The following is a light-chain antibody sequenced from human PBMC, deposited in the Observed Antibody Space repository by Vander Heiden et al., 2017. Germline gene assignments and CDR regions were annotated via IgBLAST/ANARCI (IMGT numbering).Light chain of an antibody. J-gene: IGKJ4*01. V-gene: IGKV1-39*01. Sequence: DIQMTQSPSSLSASVRDRVTITCRASETVSTYLNWYQQKPGEAPNLLIYAASSLQSGVSSRFSGSGSGTDFTLIISSLQPEDFATYYCQQSYTIPLTFGGGTKVEIK. CDR3: QQSYTIPLT. CDR1: ETVSTY. CDR2: AAS.